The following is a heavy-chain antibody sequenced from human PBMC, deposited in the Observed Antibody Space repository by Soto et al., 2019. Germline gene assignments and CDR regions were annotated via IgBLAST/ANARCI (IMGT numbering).Heavy chain of an antibody. CDR3: ARERTIFGVAGLDY. V-gene: IGHV3-33*01. CDR2: IWYDGSNK. Sequence: GGSLRLSCAASGFTFSSYGMHWVRQAPGKGLEWVAVIWYDGSNKYYADSVKGRFTISRDNSKNTLYLQMNSLRAEDTAVYYCARERTIFGVAGLDYWGQGTLVTVSS. J-gene: IGHJ4*02. CDR1: GFTFSSYG. D-gene: IGHD3-3*01.